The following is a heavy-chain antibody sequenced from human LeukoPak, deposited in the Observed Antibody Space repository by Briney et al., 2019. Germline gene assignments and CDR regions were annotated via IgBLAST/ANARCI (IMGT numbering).Heavy chain of an antibody. CDR3: ARDLLGWELHYFDY. V-gene: IGHV3-74*01. CDR1: GFTFSSYW. J-gene: IGHJ4*02. Sequence: GGSLRLSCGASGFTFSSYWMHWVRQASGKGLVWVSRINNDGSSTSYADSVQGRFTISRDNAKNTLYLQMNSLRAEDTAVYYCARDLLGWELHYFDYWGQGTLVTVSS. CDR2: INNDGSST. D-gene: IGHD1-26*01.